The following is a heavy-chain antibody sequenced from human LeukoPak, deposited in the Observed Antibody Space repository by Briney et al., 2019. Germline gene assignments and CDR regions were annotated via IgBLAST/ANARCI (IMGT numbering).Heavy chain of an antibody. Sequence: GGSLRLSCAASGLTFSQAWMSWVRQAPGKGLQWVGRIKGTSEGGTSDCAAPVKGRFTISRDESKNTVYLQMRSLQTEDAAVYYCTTDIGNLYGATYQYYYMDVWGKGTTVTVSS. D-gene: IGHD4/OR15-4a*01. CDR2: IKGTSEGGTS. CDR3: TTDIGNLYGATYQYYYMDV. V-gene: IGHV3-15*05. J-gene: IGHJ6*03. CDR1: GLTFSQAW.